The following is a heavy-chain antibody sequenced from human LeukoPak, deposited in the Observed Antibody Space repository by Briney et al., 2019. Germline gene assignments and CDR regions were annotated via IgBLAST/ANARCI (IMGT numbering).Heavy chain of an antibody. CDR2: IIPIFGTA. Sequence: GASVKVSCKASGGTFSSYAISWARQAPGQGLEWMGGIIPIFGTANYAQKFQGRVTITADESTSTAYMELSSLRSEDTAVYYCAREGDYGDYNWFDPWGQGTLVTVSS. CDR1: GGTFSSYA. D-gene: IGHD4-17*01. J-gene: IGHJ5*02. CDR3: AREGDYGDYNWFDP. V-gene: IGHV1-69*01.